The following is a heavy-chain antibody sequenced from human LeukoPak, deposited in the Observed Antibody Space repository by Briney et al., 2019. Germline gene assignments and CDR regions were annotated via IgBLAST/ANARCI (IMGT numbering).Heavy chain of an antibody. Sequence: GGSLRLSCAASGSTFSNYGMHWVRQAPGKGLEWVAVISYDESNNFYADSVKGRFTISRDNAKNSLYLQMNSLRAEDTAVYYCASSADYYVSSGYDYWGQGTLVTVSS. CDR3: ASSADYYVSSGYDY. V-gene: IGHV3-30*03. J-gene: IGHJ4*02. D-gene: IGHD3-22*01. CDR1: GSTFSNYG. CDR2: ISYDESNN.